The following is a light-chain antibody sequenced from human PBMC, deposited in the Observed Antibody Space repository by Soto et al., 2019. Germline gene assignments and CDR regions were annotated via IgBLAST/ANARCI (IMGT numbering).Light chain of an antibody. Sequence: AIQMTQSPSSLSASVGDRVTITCRASQGIRNDLGWYQQKPGKAPKLLIYDTSSLQSGVPSRFSGSGSCKDFTLTISSLQPEDFATYYCLQDYNYPWTFGQGTQVEIK. CDR3: LQDYNYPWT. J-gene: IGKJ1*01. V-gene: IGKV1-6*01. CDR2: DTS. CDR1: QGIRND.